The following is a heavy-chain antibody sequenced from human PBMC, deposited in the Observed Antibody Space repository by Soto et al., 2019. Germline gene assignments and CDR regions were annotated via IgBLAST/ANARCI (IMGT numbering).Heavy chain of an antibody. CDR1: GFTFSSYT. Sequence: QVQLVESGGGVVQPGTSLRLSCAASGFTFSSYTIHWLRQAPGKGLEWVAVVSFDGTNEHYADSVKGRFSISRENSKSTLYLQMNSLRPEDTAVYFCARRTGVTNLDYWGQGTLVTVSS. J-gene: IGHJ4*02. CDR2: VSFDGTNE. D-gene: IGHD2-8*02. CDR3: ARRTGVTNLDY. V-gene: IGHV3-30-3*01.